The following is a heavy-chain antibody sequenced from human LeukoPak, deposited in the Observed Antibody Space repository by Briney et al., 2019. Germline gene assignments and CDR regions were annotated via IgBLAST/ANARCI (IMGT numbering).Heavy chain of an antibody. CDR1: GYTFTSYG. V-gene: IGHV1-18*01. J-gene: IGHJ4*02. D-gene: IGHD3-22*01. Sequence: GASVKVSCKASGYTFTSYGISWVRQAPGQGLEWMGWISAYNGNTNYAQKLQGRVTMTTDTSTSTAYMELRSLRSDDTAVYYCARARGGYYDSMGYPPDYWGQGTLVTVSS. CDR3: ARARGGYYDSMGYPPDY. CDR2: ISAYNGNT.